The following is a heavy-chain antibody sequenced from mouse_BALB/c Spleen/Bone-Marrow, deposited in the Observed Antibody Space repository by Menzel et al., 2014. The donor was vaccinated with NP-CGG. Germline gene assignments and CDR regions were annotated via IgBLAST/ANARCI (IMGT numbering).Heavy chain of an antibody. Sequence: QVQLKESGPGLVQPSQSLSISCTVSNFSLTNYGVHWVRQSPGKGLEWLGVIWSGGSTDYNAAFISRLSIRKDNSKSQVFFKINSRQANDTAIYYCARNPIRRDAMDYWGQGTSVTVSS. CDR1: NFSLTNYG. CDR2: IWSGGST. J-gene: IGHJ4*01. V-gene: IGHV2-2*02. CDR3: ARNPIRRDAMDY. D-gene: IGHD2-12*01.